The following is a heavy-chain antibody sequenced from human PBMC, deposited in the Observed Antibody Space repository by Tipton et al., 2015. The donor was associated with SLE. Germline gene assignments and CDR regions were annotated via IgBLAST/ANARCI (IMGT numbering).Heavy chain of an antibody. CDR3: ARVWNSDAFDV. D-gene: IGHD1-1*01. J-gene: IGHJ3*01. V-gene: IGHV4-61*02. CDR1: PGSFSNENFY. CDR2: IYNTGST. Sequence: TLSLTCNVSPGSFSNENFYWSWVRQPAGRGLEWIGRIYNTGSTSYSPSLKSRVTVSLDTSKNQFSLRLTSVTAADTAVYYCARVWNSDAFDVWGQGTMVTVSS.